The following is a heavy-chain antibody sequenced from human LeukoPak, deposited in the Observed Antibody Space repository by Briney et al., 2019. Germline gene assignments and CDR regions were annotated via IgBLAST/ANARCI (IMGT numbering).Heavy chain of an antibody. J-gene: IGHJ4*02. CDR1: GFTSSSSA. D-gene: IGHD3-9*01. CDR3: KQETAYEILTGYYSSTYFDY. V-gene: IGHV3-23*01. Sequence: PGGSLRLSCATSGFTSSSSAMSWVRPAPGKGLEEVSALSGSGGSTYYADSVKGRFTISRDNSKNTLYLQMNSLRAEDTAVFFFKQETAYEILTGYYSSTYFDYWGQGTLVTVSS. CDR2: LSGSGGST.